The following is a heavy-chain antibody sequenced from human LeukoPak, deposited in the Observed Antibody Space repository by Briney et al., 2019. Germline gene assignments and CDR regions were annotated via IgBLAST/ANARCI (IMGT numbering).Heavy chain of an antibody. CDR2: IKSKTDGGTT. J-gene: IGHJ4*02. CDR3: TVNDPRLDH. D-gene: IGHD2-8*01. Sequence: GGSLRLSCAASGFTFSNAWMSWVRQAPGRGLEWLGRIKSKTDGGTTDYAAPVKGRFTISRDDSKNRQYLKMNSLKIEDTGVYYCTVNDPRLDHWGQGTLVTVSS. CDR1: GFTFSNAW. V-gene: IGHV3-15*01.